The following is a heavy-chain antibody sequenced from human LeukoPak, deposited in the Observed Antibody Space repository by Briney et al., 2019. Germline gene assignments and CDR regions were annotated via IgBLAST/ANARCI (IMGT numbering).Heavy chain of an antibody. Sequence: ASETLSLTCTVSGGSIGRSSYYWGWIRQPPGKGLEWIGSIYHSGSTYYNPSLKSRVTISVDTSKNQFSLKLSSVTAADTAVYYCARDGYNSHFDYWGQGTLVTVSS. J-gene: IGHJ4*02. CDR3: ARDGYNSHFDY. CDR2: IYHSGST. CDR1: GGSIGRSSYY. V-gene: IGHV4-39*07. D-gene: IGHD5-24*01.